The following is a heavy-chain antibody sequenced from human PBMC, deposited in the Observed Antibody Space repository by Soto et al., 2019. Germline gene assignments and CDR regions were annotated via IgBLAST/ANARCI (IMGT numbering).Heavy chain of an antibody. CDR1: GYTFTGYY. D-gene: IGHD2-2*02. Sequence: ASVKVSCKASGYTFTGYYMHWVRQAPGQGLEWMGWINPNSGGTNYAQKFQGWVTMTRDTSISTAYMELSRLRSDDTAVYYCARAGRNCSSTSCYNSYAFDIWGQGTMVTVSS. V-gene: IGHV1-2*04. CDR3: ARAGRNCSSTSCYNSYAFDI. CDR2: INPNSGGT. J-gene: IGHJ3*02.